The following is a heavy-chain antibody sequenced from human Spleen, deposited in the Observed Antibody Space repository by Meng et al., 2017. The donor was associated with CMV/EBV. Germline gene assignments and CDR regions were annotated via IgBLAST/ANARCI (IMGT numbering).Heavy chain of an antibody. J-gene: IGHJ5*02. CDR3: ARVGGYSGNWLDP. V-gene: IGHV1-69*04. Sequence: CKASGDTCSNYDITWVRQAPGQGREWMGRIVPILGIVNYAQKFQGRVTMTADKATSTVYMELSSLRSEDTAVFYCARVGGYSGNWLDPWGQGTLVTVSS. D-gene: IGHD3-10*01. CDR2: IVPILGIV. CDR1: GDTCSNYD.